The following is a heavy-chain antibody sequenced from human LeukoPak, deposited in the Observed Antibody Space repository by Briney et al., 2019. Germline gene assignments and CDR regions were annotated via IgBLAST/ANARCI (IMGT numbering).Heavy chain of an antibody. CDR2: IYTSGST. Sequence: PSETLSLTCTVSGYSISSGYYWGWIRQPPGKGLEWIGRIYTSGSTNYNPSLKSRVTISVDTSKNQFSLKLSSVTAADTAVYYCARGPFSGEQKYYDILTGYYYYMDVWGKGTTVTISS. CDR1: GYSISSGYY. J-gene: IGHJ6*03. V-gene: IGHV4-38-2*02. CDR3: ARGPFSGEQKYYDILTGYYYYMDV. D-gene: IGHD3-9*01.